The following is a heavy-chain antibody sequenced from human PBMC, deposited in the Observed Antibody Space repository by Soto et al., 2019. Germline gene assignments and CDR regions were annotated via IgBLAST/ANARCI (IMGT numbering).Heavy chain of an antibody. CDR3: ARVLRGWFDP. Sequence: PSETLSLTCAVSCGSITSANWWTWVRQPPGGGLEWIGEISHSGITNYKASLKSRVTMSVDKTKNDVSLKLTSVTAADTAVYYCARVLRGWFDPWGQGTPVTVSS. CDR1: CGSITSANW. CDR2: ISHSGIT. V-gene: IGHV4-4*02. J-gene: IGHJ5*02.